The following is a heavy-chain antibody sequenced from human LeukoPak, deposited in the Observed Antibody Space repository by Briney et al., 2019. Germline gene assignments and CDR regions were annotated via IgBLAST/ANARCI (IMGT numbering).Heavy chain of an antibody. CDR1: GGSISNSSYY. CDR3: ARAYSSSWYFNWFDP. V-gene: IGHV4-39*01. Sequence: SETLSLTCTVSGGSISNSSYYWGWIRQPPGKGLEWIGSIYYSGSTYYNPSLKSRVTISVDTSKNQFSLKLSSVTAADTAVYYCARAYSSSWYFNWFDPWGQGTLVTVSS. J-gene: IGHJ5*02. CDR2: IYYSGST. D-gene: IGHD6-13*01.